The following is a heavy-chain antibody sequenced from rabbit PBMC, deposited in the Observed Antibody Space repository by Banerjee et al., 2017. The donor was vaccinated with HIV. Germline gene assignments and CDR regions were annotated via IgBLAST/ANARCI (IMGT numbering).Heavy chain of an antibody. CDR1: GFSFSSSYY. CDR3: ARAGGFENYFNL. D-gene: IGHD1-1*01. V-gene: IGHV1S45*01. Sequence: QEQLVESGGGLVQPEGSLTLTCTASGFSFSSSYYMYWVRQAPGKGLEWIACIYAGSNGNTYYASWAKGRFTISKTSSTTVTLQMTSLTAADTATYFCARAGGFENYFNLWGQGTLVTVS. J-gene: IGHJ4*01. CDR2: IYAGSNGNT.